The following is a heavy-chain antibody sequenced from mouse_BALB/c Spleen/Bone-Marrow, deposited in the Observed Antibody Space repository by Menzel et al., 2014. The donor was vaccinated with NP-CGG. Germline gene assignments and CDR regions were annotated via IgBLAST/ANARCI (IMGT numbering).Heavy chain of an antibody. CDR1: GFNIKDTY. J-gene: IGHJ3*01. D-gene: IGHD1-1*01. Sequence: EVKLVESGAELVKPGASVKLPCTASGFNIKDTYMHWVKQRPEQGLEWIGRIDPANGNTKYDPKFQGKATITADTSSNTAYLQLSSLTSEDTAVYYCASYYYGSSLFAYWGQGTLVTVSA. V-gene: IGHV14-3*02. CDR3: ASYYYGSSLFAY. CDR2: IDPANGNT.